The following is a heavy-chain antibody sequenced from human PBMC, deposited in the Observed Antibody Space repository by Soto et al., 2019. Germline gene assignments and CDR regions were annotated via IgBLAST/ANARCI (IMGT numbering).Heavy chain of an antibody. V-gene: IGHV3-9*01. Sequence: GGSLRLSCAASGFTFDDYAMHWVRQAPGKGLEWVSGISWNSGSIGYADSVKGRFTISRDNAKNSLYLQMNSLRAEDTALYYCAKDGSSSSYFDYWGQGTLVTVSS. J-gene: IGHJ4*02. CDR1: GFTFDDYA. D-gene: IGHD6-6*01. CDR3: AKDGSSSSYFDY. CDR2: ISWNSGSI.